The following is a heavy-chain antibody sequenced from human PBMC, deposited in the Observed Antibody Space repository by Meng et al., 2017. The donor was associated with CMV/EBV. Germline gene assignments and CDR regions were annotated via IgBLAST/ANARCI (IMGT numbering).Heavy chain of an antibody. Sequence: GESLKISCAASEFTVSSNYMSWVRQAPGKGLEWVSVIYSGGSTYYADSVKGRFTISRDNSKNTLYLQMNSLRAEDTAVYYCAGSSSSYYYYGMDVWGQGTTVTVSS. D-gene: IGHD6-6*01. CDR2: IYSGGST. J-gene: IGHJ6*02. V-gene: IGHV3-53*01. CDR3: AGSSSSYYYYGMDV. CDR1: EFTVSSNY.